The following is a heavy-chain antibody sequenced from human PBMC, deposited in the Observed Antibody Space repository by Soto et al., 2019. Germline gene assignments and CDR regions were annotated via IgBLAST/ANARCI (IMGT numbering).Heavy chain of an antibody. V-gene: IGHV3-23*01. CDR3: ARASGESYPGSRVFDS. CDR2: ITNTGGDL. D-gene: IGHD3-10*01. J-gene: IGHJ4*02. Sequence: EVQLLESGGDLVQPEGSLRLSCAASGFTFSNNAMTWVRQAPGKGLEWVSVITNTGGDLLYADSVKGRFTISRDNFKNTLYLQMNSLRAEDTAIYYCARASGESYPGSRVFDSWGQGTRVTVSS. CDR1: GFTFSNNA.